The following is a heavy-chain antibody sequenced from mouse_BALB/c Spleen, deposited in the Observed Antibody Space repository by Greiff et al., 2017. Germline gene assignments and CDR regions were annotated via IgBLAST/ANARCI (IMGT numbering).Heavy chain of an antibody. CDR1: GYSITSGYY. D-gene: IGHD2-4*01. CDR2: ISYDGSN. J-gene: IGHJ4*01. CDR3: ARGGIYYDLYYYAMDY. Sequence: EVKLMESGPGLVKPSQSLSLTCSVTGYSITSGYYWNWIRQFPGNKLEWMGYISYDGSNNYNPSLKNRISITRDTSKNQFFLKLNSVTTEDTATYYCARGGIYYDLYYYAMDYWGQGTSVTVSS. V-gene: IGHV3-6*02.